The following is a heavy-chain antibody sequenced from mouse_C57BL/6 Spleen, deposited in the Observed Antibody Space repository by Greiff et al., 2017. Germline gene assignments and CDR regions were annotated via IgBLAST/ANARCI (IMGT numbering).Heavy chain of an antibody. V-gene: IGHV1-42*01. Sequence: VQLKESGPELVKPGASVKISCKASGYSFTGYYMNWVKQSPEKSLEWIGEINPSTGGTTYNQKFKAKATLTVDKSSSTAYMQLKSLTSEDSAVYYCARDSPFAYWGQGTLVTVSA. CDR1: GYSFTGYY. J-gene: IGHJ3*01. CDR2: INPSTGGT. CDR3: ARDSPFAY.